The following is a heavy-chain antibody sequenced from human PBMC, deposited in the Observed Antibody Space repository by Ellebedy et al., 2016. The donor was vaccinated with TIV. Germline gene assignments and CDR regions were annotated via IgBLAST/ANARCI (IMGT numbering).Heavy chain of an antibody. V-gene: IGHV3-23*01. CDR3: ARGGMLYFEK. Sequence: GESLKISCAASGFTFSGQTMSWVRQASGKGPEWVSSINNNGDGTFYADSVKGRFTTSRDNSKNTLYLQLNSLRAEDTAIYYCARGGMLYFEKWGQGTRVTVSS. CDR1: GFTFSGQT. J-gene: IGHJ4*02. CDR2: INNNGDGT. D-gene: IGHD2-8*01.